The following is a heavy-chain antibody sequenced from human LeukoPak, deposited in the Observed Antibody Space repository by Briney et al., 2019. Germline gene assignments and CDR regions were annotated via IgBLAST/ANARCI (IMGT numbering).Heavy chain of an antibody. CDR1: GGTFSSYA. CDR2: IIPIFGTA. CDR3: ARAETYYDFWSGYFMDV. D-gene: IGHD3-3*01. Sequence: GASVKVSCKASGGTFSSYAISWVRQAPGQGLEWMGGIIPIFGTANYAQKFQGRVTITADKSTSTAYMELSSLRSEDTAVYYCARAETYYDFWSGYFMDVWGKGTTVTVSS. V-gene: IGHV1-69*06. J-gene: IGHJ6*03.